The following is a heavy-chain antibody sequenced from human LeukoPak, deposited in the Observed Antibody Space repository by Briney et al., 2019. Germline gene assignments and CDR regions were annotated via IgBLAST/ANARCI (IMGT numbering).Heavy chain of an antibody. J-gene: IGHJ4*02. CDR2: ISGSGGST. V-gene: IGHV3-23*01. Sequence: GGSLRLSCAASGFTFSSYAMSWVRQAPGKGLEWVSAISGSGGSTYYADSVKGRFTISRDNSKNTLYLQMNSLRAEDTAVYYCANSGSSSWHRKYYFDYWGQGTLVTVSS. CDR3: ANSGSSSWHRKYYFDY. CDR1: GFTFSSYA. D-gene: IGHD6-13*01.